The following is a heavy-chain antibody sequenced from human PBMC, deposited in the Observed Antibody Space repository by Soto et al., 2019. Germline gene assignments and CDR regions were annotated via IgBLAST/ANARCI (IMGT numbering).Heavy chain of an antibody. CDR3: AKVYMVVRYQLLHNYYGMDV. CDR2: ISYDGSNK. D-gene: IGHD2-2*01. Sequence: GGSLRLSCAASGFTFSSYVMHWVRQAPGKGLEWVAVISYDGSNKCYADSVKGRFTISRDNSKNTLYLQMNSLRAEDTAVYYCAKVYMVVRYQLLHNYYGMDVWGKGTTVTVSS. CDR1: GFTFSSYV. J-gene: IGHJ6*04. V-gene: IGHV3-30*18.